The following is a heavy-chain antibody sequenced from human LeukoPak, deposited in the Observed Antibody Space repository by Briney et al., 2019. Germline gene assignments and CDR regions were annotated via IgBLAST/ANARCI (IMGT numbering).Heavy chain of an antibody. CDR1: GGSITDYY. CDR3: ARASGGYYNNWFDP. J-gene: IGHJ5*02. CDR2: IYYSGNT. D-gene: IGHD3-22*01. Sequence: SETLSLTCTVSGGSITDYYWSWIRQPPGKGLEWIGYIYYSGNTNYNPSLKSRVTISVDTSKTQFSLRLSSVTAADAAVYYCARASGGYYNNWFDPWGQGTLVTVSS. V-gene: IGHV4-59*01.